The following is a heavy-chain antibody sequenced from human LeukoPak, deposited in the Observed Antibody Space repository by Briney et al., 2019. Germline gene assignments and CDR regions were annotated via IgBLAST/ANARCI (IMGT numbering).Heavy chain of an antibody. J-gene: IGHJ5*02. CDR3: ARRDRWFDP. CDR2: MYRSGST. Sequence: PSXXLXLTCAVSGFSISSGYYWGWIRPPPGKGLEWIGSMYRSGSTSYNPSLKSRVTISLETSKNQVSLKLSSVTAADTAVYYCARRDRWFDPWGQGTLVTISS. CDR1: GFSISSGYY. V-gene: IGHV4-38-2*01.